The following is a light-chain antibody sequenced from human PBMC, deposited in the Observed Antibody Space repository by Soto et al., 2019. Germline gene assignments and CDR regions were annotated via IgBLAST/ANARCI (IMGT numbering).Light chain of an antibody. CDR2: DAS. J-gene: IGKJ4*01. CDR3: QGRSDWPPRLT. V-gene: IGKV3-11*01. Sequence: EVVLTQSPATLSLSPGERATLSCRASESIGNYLAWYQQKLGQAPKLLIYDASHRAIGIPGRFSGDGSGTDFTLPISSLEPEDFEVYYCQGRSDWPPRLTFGGGTKVEIK. CDR1: ESIGNY.